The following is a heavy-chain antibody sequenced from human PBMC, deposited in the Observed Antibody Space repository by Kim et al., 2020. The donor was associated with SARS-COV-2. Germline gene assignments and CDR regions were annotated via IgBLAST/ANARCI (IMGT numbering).Heavy chain of an antibody. D-gene: IGHD6-13*01. CDR2: ISYDGSNK. Sequence: GGSLRLSCAASGFTFSSYAMHWVRQAPGKGLEWVAVISYDGSNKYYADSVKGRFTISRDNSKNTLYLQMNSLRAEDTAVYYCARAPSPGYSSSWSPPFDYWGQGTLVTVSS. V-gene: IGHV3-30-3*01. CDR3: ARAPSPGYSSSWSPPFDY. CDR1: GFTFSSYA. J-gene: IGHJ4*02.